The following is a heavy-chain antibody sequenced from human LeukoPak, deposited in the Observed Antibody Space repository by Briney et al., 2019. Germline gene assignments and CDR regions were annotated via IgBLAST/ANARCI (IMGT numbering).Heavy chain of an antibody. J-gene: IGHJ5*02. CDR2: IGPSSGDV. D-gene: IGHD3-10*01. Sequence: GGSLRLSCAASGFTFRIYSMNWVRQALGTGLEWVSSIGPSSGDVYYADSVKGRFTISRDNDENSLYLQMNSLRAEDTAVYYCARDRGARGRGLAWGQGTQVTVSS. V-gene: IGHV3-21*01. CDR1: GFTFRIYS. CDR3: ARDRGARGRGLA.